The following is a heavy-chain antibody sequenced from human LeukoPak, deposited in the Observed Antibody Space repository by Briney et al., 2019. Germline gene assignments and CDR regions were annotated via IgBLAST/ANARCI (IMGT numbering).Heavy chain of an antibody. D-gene: IGHD3-10*01. Sequence: KSGGSLRLSCAASGFTFSSYWMNWVRQAPGKGLEWVANIKRDGSEKNYVDSVRGRFSISRDNAKNSLYLQMDSLRAEDTAVYYCAKEGAYPIITYDSWGQGALVTVSS. V-gene: IGHV3-7*01. CDR1: GFTFSSYW. CDR2: IKRDGSEK. J-gene: IGHJ5*01. CDR3: AKEGAYPIITYDS.